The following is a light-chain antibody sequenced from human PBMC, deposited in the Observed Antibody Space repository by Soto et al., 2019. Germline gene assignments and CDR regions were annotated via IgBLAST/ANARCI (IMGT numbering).Light chain of an antibody. CDR2: GAS. V-gene: IGKV3-15*01. Sequence: EVVMTQSPDTLSVSPGERVTLSCRASQSLRSNLAWYQQKPGQDPRLLIYGASTRATGIPARFSGSGSGTEFTLTISSLQSEDFAVYYCQQYNNFWTFGQGNKVEIK. CDR3: QQYNNFWT. J-gene: IGKJ1*01. CDR1: QSLRSN.